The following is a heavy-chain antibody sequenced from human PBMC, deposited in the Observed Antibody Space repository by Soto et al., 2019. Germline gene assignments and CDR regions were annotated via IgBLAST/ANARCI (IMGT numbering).Heavy chain of an antibody. CDR2: ISYEGSNK. J-gene: IGHJ3*02. Sequence: QVQLVESGGGVVQPGRSLRLSCAASGFTFSSYAMHWVRQAPGKGLEWVAVISYEGSNKYYADSVKGRFTISRDNSKNTLYLQMNSLRAEDTAVYYCTLNNDAFDIWGQGTMVTVSS. CDR3: TLNNDAFDI. V-gene: IGHV3-30-3*01. CDR1: GFTFSSYA.